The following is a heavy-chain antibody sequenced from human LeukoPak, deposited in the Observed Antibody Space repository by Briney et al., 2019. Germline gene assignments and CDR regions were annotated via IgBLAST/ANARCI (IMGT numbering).Heavy chain of an antibody. V-gene: IGHV4-4*08. CDR3: ACYSSPGGWGVFDY. CDR1: GGSIRNYY. D-gene: IGHD2-2*02. Sequence: NPLETLSLTCTVSGGSIRNYYWSWIRQPPGKGLEWIGYIYNSGSTKYNPSLNSRVFISVDTSRNQFSLKLTSVPAADTAVYYCACYSSPGGWGVFDYWGQGALVTVSS. CDR2: IYNSGST. J-gene: IGHJ4*02.